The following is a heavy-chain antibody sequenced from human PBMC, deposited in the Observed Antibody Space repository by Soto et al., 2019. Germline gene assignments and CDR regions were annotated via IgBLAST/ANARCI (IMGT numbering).Heavy chain of an antibody. CDR2: ISGGSSVT. CDR3: AKVLSKNYYYPFDF. D-gene: IGHD3-10*01. J-gene: IGHJ4*02. V-gene: IGHV3-23*01. CDR1: GFRSSDYV. Sequence: GGSLRLSCTASGFRSSDYVMAWVRQAPGKRLEWVSTISGGSSVTYYGDSVKGRFTISRDNAKKTLFLQLNRLSAEDTATYYCAKVLSKNYYYPFDFWGQGTQVTVSS.